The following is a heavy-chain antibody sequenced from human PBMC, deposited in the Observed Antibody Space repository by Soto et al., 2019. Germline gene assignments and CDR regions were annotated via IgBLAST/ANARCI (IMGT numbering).Heavy chain of an antibody. CDR1: GFTFTSYG. Sequence: ASVQVSCKASGFTFTSYGISWVRQAPGQGLEWMGWISAYNGNTNYAQKLQGRVTMTTDTSTSTAYMELRSLRSDDTAVYYCARDADYGDMDYFDYWGQGTLVTVSS. D-gene: IGHD4-17*01. V-gene: IGHV1-18*01. CDR3: ARDADYGDMDYFDY. CDR2: ISAYNGNT. J-gene: IGHJ4*02.